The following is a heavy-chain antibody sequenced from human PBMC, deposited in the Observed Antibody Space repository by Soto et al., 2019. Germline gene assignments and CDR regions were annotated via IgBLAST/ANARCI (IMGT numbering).Heavy chain of an antibody. Sequence: GGSLRLSCEPSGFTFSNFWMTWVRQAPGKGLEWVANIKPDGSEGYYVDSLKGRFTISRDNAKNSLYLDMNSLRADDTAIYYCARTQSSGCDSWGQGTLVTVSS. CDR2: IKPDGSEG. CDR1: GFTFSNFW. D-gene: IGHD6-19*01. CDR3: ARTQSSGCDS. V-gene: IGHV3-7*05. J-gene: IGHJ4*02.